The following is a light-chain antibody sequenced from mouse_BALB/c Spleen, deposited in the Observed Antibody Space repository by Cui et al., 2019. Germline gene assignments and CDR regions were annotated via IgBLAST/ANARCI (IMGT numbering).Light chain of an antibody. Sequence: QIVLTQSSAFMSASHGEKVTMTCSASVSVSYMYWYQQKPGSTPRRLIYDTSNLASGVPVRVSGGGSGSSYSLTVCRMEAEDAAAYYCQQWGSYPRTFGGGTKLEIK. CDR3: QQWGSYPRT. V-gene: IGKV4-55*01. CDR2: DTS. CDR1: VSVSY. J-gene: IGKJ2*01.